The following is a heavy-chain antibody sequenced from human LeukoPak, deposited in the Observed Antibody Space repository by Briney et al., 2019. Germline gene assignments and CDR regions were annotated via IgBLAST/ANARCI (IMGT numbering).Heavy chain of an antibody. CDR3: ARPYCSGNKCYRLDY. CDR1: GYSFSSYG. D-gene: IGHD2-2*01. Sequence: ASVKVSCKTSGYSFSSYGPNWVRQAPGQGLEWIGWFNGYNGNAMSTQKFQGRITMTADTSANTGYMELRSLTSDDTAVYFCARPYCSGNKCYRLDYWGQGTLVTVSS. CDR2: FNGYNGNA. J-gene: IGHJ4*02. V-gene: IGHV1-18*04.